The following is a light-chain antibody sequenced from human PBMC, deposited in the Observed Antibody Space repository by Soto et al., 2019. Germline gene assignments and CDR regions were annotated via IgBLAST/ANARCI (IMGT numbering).Light chain of an antibody. J-gene: IGLJ1*01. V-gene: IGLV3-21*02. CDR1: NIGSKS. CDR2: DDS. CDR3: HVWDSSSEHV. Sequence: SYELTQPPSVSVAPGQTARITCGGNNIGSKSVHWYQQKPGQAPVLVVDDDSDRPSGIHERFSGSNSGNTATLTISRVEAGDEADYFCHVWDSSSEHVFGTGTKVTVL.